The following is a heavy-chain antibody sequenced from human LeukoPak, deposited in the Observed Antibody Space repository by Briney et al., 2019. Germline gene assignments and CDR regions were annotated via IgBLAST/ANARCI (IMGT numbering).Heavy chain of an antibody. Sequence: PGGSLRLSCAASGFTVSSNYMSWVRQAPGKGLEWVGFIRSKAYGGTTEYAASVKGRFTISRDDSKSIAYLQMNSLKTEDTAVYYCTRDLCSSTSCYRFDYWGQGTLVTVSS. CDR2: IRSKAYGGTT. J-gene: IGHJ4*02. D-gene: IGHD2-2*01. V-gene: IGHV3-49*04. CDR1: GFTVSSNY. CDR3: TRDLCSSTSCYRFDY.